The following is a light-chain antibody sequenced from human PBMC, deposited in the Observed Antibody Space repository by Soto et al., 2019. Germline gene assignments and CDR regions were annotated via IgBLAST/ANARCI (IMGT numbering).Light chain of an antibody. CDR2: GAS. CDR3: QQYNNRPFT. J-gene: IGKJ2*01. V-gene: IGKV3-15*01. Sequence: EIVMTQSPATLSVSPGQRATLSCRASQSDSSNLAWYQQKPGQAPSLLIYGASARATGIPARFSGSGSGTEFTLTISSLQSEDFAVYYCQQYNNRPFTFGQGTKLEIK. CDR1: QSDSSN.